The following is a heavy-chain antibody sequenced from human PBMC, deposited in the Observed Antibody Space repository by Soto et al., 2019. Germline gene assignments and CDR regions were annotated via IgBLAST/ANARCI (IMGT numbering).Heavy chain of an antibody. D-gene: IGHD1-26*01. Sequence: GGSLRLSCAASGFTFNSYGMHWVRQGPGNGLEWVAFISYDSTKAYYADSVKGRFTISRDNSNSALYVQMNSLTGEDTAVYYCARTRSAWSDFHYYSLDVWGQGTTVTVSS. J-gene: IGHJ6*02. V-gene: IGHV3-30*03. CDR1: GFTFNSYG. CDR3: ARTRSAWSDFHYYSLDV. CDR2: ISYDSTKA.